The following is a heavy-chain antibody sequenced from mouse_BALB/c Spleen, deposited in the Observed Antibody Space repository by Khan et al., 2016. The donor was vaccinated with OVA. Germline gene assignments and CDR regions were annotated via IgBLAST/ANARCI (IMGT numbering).Heavy chain of an antibody. V-gene: IGHV1S135*01. Sequence: VQLQQSGPELMKPGASVKISCKASGYSFTTYYIHWIMQSHGKSLEWIGYIDPFSGGTTYNQKFKGKATLTVDKSSSTAYIHLSNLTSEASSVYYWTRHGYVAWFTYWGQGTLVTVPA. CDR1: GYSFTTYY. D-gene: IGHD2-2*01. J-gene: IGHJ3*01. CDR3: TRHGYVAWFTY. CDR2: IDPFSGGT.